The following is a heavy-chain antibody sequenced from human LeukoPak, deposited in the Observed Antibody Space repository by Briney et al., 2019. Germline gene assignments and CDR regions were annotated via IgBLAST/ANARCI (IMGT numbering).Heavy chain of an antibody. J-gene: IGHJ4*02. CDR2: IYYSGST. D-gene: IGHD3-10*01. V-gene: IGHV4-31*03. CDR1: GGSISSGGYY. Sequence: SETLSLTCTVSGGSISSGGYYWSWIRQHPGKGXXWIGYIYYSGSTYYNPSLKSRVTISVDTSKNQFSLKLSSVTAADTAVYYCARVSDYYGSGSYYRGFDYWGQGTLVTVSS. CDR3: ARVSDYYGSGSYYRGFDY.